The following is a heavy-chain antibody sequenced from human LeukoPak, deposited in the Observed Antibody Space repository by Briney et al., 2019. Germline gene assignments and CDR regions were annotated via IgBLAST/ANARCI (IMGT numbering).Heavy chain of an antibody. CDR3: ARDLSVVVPAGYFNY. V-gene: IGHV3-30*03. D-gene: IGHD2-2*01. J-gene: IGHJ4*02. Sequence: GGSLRLSCAASGFTFSSYGMSWVRQAPGKGLELVAVISYDGSNKYYVDSVKGRFAISRDNSKNTLYLQMNSLRAEDTAVYYCARDLSVVVPAGYFNYWGQGTLVTVSS. CDR2: ISYDGSNK. CDR1: GFTFSSYG.